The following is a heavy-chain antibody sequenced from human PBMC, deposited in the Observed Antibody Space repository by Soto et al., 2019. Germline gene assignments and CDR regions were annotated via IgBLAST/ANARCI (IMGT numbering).Heavy chain of an antibody. CDR2: ISSNGGST. D-gene: IGHD4-17*01. Sequence: EVQLVESGGGLVQPGGSLRLSCAASGFTFSSYAMHWVRQAPGKGLEYVSAISSNGGSTHYANSVKGRFTISRDNSKNTLYLQMGSLRAEDMAVYYCAIDGLRQYAFDIWGQGTMVTVSS. V-gene: IGHV3-64*01. CDR3: AIDGLRQYAFDI. J-gene: IGHJ3*02. CDR1: GFTFSSYA.